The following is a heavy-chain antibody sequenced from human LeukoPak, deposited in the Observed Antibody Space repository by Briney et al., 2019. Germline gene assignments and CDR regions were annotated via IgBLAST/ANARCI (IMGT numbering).Heavy chain of an antibody. J-gene: IGHJ4*02. V-gene: IGHV4-61*02. CDR1: GGSISSGGYF. CDR3: ARGIMITFGGVILDDY. CDR2: FYASGST. D-gene: IGHD3-16*02. Sequence: SETLSLTCTVSGGSISSGGYFWSWIRQPAGKGLEWIGRFYASGSTNYNPSLQSRVTISVDTSKNQFSLKLTSVTAADTAVYYCARGIMITFGGVILDDYWGQGTLVTVSS.